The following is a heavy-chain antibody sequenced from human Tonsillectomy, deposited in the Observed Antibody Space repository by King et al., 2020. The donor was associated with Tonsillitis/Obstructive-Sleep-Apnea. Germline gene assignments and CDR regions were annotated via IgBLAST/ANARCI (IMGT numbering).Heavy chain of an antibody. CDR2: IKEDGSEE. V-gene: IGHV3-7*04. J-gene: IGHJ6*03. D-gene: IGHD2-2*01. CDR3: ARYSNNCHHYMEV. Sequence: VQLVESGGGLVQPGGSLRLSCAGSGFTFSIYWMSWVRQAPGIGLEWVANIKEDGSEEYYVDSVKGRFTISRDNAKNSLYLQMNSLRAEDTAMYYCARYSNNCHHYMEVWGKGTTVTVSS. CDR1: GFTFSIYW.